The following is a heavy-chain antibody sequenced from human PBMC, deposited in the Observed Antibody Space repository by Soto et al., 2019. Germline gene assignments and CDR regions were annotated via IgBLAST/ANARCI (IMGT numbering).Heavy chain of an antibody. D-gene: IGHD3-22*01. CDR3: ARGYESSRRYLPLLDY. Sequence: QVQLQQWGAGLLKPSETLSLRCVVNSGSFSGYYWTWIRQTPGKGLEWIGEISHSGSTNYNPSLMSRVTMSAATSKKQFSLRLSSVTAAHTALCFCARGYESSRRYLPLLDYWGQGTLVTVSS. CDR1: SGSFSGYY. V-gene: IGHV4-34*01. J-gene: IGHJ4*02. CDR2: ISHSGST.